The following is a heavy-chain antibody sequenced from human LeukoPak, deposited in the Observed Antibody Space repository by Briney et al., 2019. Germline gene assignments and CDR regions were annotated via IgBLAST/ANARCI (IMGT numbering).Heavy chain of an antibody. CDR3: ARYCSSPSCNEGWFDP. D-gene: IGHD2-2*01. V-gene: IGHV1-69*05. CDR2: IIPIFGTA. Sequence: SVKVSCKASGGTFSSYAISWVRQAPGQGLEWMGGIIPIFGTANYAQKFQGRVTITTDESTSPAYMELSSLRSEDTAEYYCARYCSSPSCNEGWFDPCGQGNLVTVS. J-gene: IGHJ5*02. CDR1: GGTFSSYA.